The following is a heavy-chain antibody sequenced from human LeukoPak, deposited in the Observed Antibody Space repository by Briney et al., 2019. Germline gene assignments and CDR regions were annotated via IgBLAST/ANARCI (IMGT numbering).Heavy chain of an antibody. CDR2: IIPIFGTA. CDR1: GGTFSSYA. D-gene: IGHD2-2*01. CDR3: ARSPLYCSSTSCYESPLYYFDY. V-gene: IGHV1-69*06. Sequence: ASVKVSCKASGGTFSSYAISWVRQAPGQGLEWMGGIIPIFGTANYAQKFQGRVTITADKSTSTAYMELSSLRSEDRAVYYCARSPLYCSSTSCYESPLYYFDYWGQGTLVTVSS. J-gene: IGHJ4*02.